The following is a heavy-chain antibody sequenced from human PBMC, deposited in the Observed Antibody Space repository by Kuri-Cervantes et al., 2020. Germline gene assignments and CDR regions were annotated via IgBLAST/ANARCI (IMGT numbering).Heavy chain of an antibody. CDR1: GFTFSSYA. CDR2: ISYDGSNK. CDR3: AKGFLDYGDYWHGYFDY. D-gene: IGHD4-17*01. J-gene: IGHJ4*02. V-gene: IGHV3-30*01. Sequence: GESLKISCAASGFTFSSYAMHWVRQAPGKGLEWVAVISYDGSNKYYADTVKGRFTISRDNSKNTLYLQMNSLRAEDTALYYCAKGFLDYGDYWHGYFDYWGQGTLVTVSS.